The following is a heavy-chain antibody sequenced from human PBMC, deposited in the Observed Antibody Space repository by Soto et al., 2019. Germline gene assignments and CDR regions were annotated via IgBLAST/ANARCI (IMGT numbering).Heavy chain of an antibody. Sequence: QLQLQESGSGLVKPSQTLSLTCAVSGGSISSGGYSWSWIRQPPGKGLEWIGYIYHSGSTYYNPSLKRRATITVNRPKNQFPLKWTSVTAGDTAVYYCARGMTTVTTFDYWGQGTLVPVPS. CDR1: GGSISSGGYS. J-gene: IGHJ4*02. CDR2: IYHSGST. D-gene: IGHD4-4*01. CDR3: ARGMTTVTTFDY. V-gene: IGHV4-30-2*01.